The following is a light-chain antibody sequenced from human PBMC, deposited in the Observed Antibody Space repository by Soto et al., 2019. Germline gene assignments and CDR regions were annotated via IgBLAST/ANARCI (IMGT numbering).Light chain of an antibody. J-gene: IGLJ1*01. CDR3: CSYAGSSSYV. Sequence: QSVLTQPASGSGSPGQSITISCTGTSSDVGSYNLVSWYQQHPGKAPKLMIYEVSKRPSGVSNRSSGSKSGNTASLTISGLQAEDEADYYCCSYAGSSSYVFGTGTKVTV. CDR1: SSDVGSYNL. CDR2: EVS. V-gene: IGLV2-23*02.